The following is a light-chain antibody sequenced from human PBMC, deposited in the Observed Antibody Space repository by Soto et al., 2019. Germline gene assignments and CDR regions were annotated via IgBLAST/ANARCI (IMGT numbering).Light chain of an antibody. V-gene: IGKV3-15*01. Sequence: EIVMTQSPATLSVSPGERATLSCRASQSVSSNLAWYQQQPGQAPRLLIYGASTRAPGFPARFSGSGSGTDFTLTISSLEPEDFAVYYCQQYGRSPTTFGQGTKVDIK. CDR3: QQYGRSPTT. CDR1: QSVSSN. J-gene: IGKJ1*01. CDR2: GAS.